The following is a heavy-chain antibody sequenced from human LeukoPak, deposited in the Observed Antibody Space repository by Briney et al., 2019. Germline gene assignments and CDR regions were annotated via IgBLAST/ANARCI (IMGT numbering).Heavy chain of an antibody. Sequence: SQTPSLTCTVSGGSFSSGGYYWTWIRQHPGAGLEWIGYISNSGNTYYNPSLKSRVAISVDTSENQFSLKLSSVTAADTAVYYCARDRGRDYFDYWGQGTLVTVSS. CDR3: ARDRGRDYFDY. CDR1: GGSFSSGGYY. CDR2: ISNSGNT. J-gene: IGHJ4*02. V-gene: IGHV4-31*03.